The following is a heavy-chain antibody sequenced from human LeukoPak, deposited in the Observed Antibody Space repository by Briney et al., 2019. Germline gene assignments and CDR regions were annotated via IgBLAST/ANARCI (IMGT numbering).Heavy chain of an antibody. CDR2: IKQDGSEK. Sequence: GGSLRLSCAASGFTFSDNWMSWVRQAPGKGLEWVANIKQDGSEKYYVDSVKGRFTISRDNAKNSLYLQMNSLRAEDTAVYYCARDPAVAGTPYLFDYWGQGTLVTVSS. CDR3: ARDPAVAGTPYLFDY. V-gene: IGHV3-7*01. J-gene: IGHJ4*02. CDR1: GFTFSDNW. D-gene: IGHD6-19*01.